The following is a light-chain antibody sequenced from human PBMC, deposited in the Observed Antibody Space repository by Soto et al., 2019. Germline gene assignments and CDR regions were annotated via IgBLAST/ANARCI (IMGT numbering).Light chain of an antibody. V-gene: IGKV3-15*01. Sequence: VVTQSPATLSVFPGETATLSCRASQSVSSDLAWYQQRPGQAPRLLIYGASTRAPGIPARFRDSGSGTEFRLTISSLQSEEFANYYCQQYNTWHPKMAFGRGTKVEIK. CDR3: QQYNTWHPKMA. CDR1: QSVSSD. J-gene: IGKJ1*01. CDR2: GAS.